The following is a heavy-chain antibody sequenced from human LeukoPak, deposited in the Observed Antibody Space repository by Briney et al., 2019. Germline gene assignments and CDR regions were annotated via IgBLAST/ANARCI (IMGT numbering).Heavy chain of an antibody. CDR1: GFTFSSYA. V-gene: IGHV3-7*03. J-gene: IGHJ4*02. Sequence: GGSLRLSCAASGFTFSSYAMSWVRQAPGKGLEWVANIKQDGSEKNYVDSVKGRFTISRDNAKNSLYLQMNSLRAKDTAVYYCASGLELDYWGQGTLVTVSS. CDR3: ASGLELDY. CDR2: IKQDGSEK.